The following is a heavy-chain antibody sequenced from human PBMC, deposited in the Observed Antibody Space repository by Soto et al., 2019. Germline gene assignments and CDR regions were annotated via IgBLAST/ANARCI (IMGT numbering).Heavy chain of an antibody. D-gene: IGHD2-2*01. Sequence: QVQLVESGGGVVQPGRSLRLSCVASGFTFSTYGMHWVRRAPGKGLEWVAVISYDGKNKYYADSVKGRLTISRDNSKNTVYLQMSRLRGEDTAVYYCAKGQHCSSTSCYFYHYGMDVWGQGTTVAVSS. CDR1: GFTFSTYG. CDR2: ISYDGKNK. V-gene: IGHV3-30*18. J-gene: IGHJ6*02. CDR3: AKGQHCSSTSCYFYHYGMDV.